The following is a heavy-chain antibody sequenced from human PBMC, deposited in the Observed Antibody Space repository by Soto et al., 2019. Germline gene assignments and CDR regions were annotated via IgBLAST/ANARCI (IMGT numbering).Heavy chain of an antibody. CDR2: IIPIFGTA. CDR1: GGTFSSYA. Sequence: SVKVSCKASGGTFSSYAISWVRQAPGQGLEWMGGIIPIFGTANYAQKFQGRVTITADESTSTAYMDLSCLRSEDTALYYCAKGRSYYYYYGVDVWGQGTTVTAP. J-gene: IGHJ6*02. CDR3: AKGRSYYYYYGVDV. V-gene: IGHV1-69*13.